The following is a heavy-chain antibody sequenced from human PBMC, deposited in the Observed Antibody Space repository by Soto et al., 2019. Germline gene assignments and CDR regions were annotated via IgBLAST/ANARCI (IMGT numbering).Heavy chain of an antibody. CDR3: ARGGDGSNFGGVY. J-gene: IGHJ4*02. D-gene: IGHD2-21*01. CDR1: GGGNLRDYR. CDR2: IIPKLGSA. V-gene: IGHV1-69*01. Sequence: QVQLVQSGAEVKEPGSSVKVSCKASGGGNLRDYRTTWVRRAPGQGLEWMGGIIPKLGSANYAPNFQGRVTSTAHESNNTVYMELRSKKSDDTAVYYCARGGDGSNFGGVYWGQGTPGTVSS.